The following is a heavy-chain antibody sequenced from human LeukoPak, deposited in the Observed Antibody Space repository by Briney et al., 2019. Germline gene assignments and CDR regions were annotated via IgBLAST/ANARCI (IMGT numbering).Heavy chain of an antibody. Sequence: SETLSLTCTVSGGSISSYYWSWIRQPAGKGLEWIGRIYTSGSTNYNPSLKSRVTMSVDTSKNQFSLKLSSVTAADTAVYYCARMGYCSGGSCRKDDQSIQLNYYYYYMDVWGKGTTVTISS. J-gene: IGHJ6*03. V-gene: IGHV4-4*07. CDR1: GGSISSYY. CDR3: ARMGYCSGGSCRKDDQSIQLNYYYYYMDV. D-gene: IGHD2-15*01. CDR2: IYTSGST.